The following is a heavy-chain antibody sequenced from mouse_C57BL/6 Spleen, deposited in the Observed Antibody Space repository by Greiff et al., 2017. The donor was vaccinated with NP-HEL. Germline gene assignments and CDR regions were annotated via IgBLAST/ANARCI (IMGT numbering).Heavy chain of an antibody. J-gene: IGHJ4*01. V-gene: IGHV1-80*01. CDR1: GYAFSSYW. CDR3: ARGGNYYGSSDGGAMDY. Sequence: QVQLQQSGAELVKPGASVKISCKASGYAFSSYWMNWVKQRPGKGLEWIGQIYPGDGDTNYNGKFKGKATLTADKSSSTAYMQLSSLTSEDSAVYFCARGGNYYGSSDGGAMDYWGQGTSVTVSS. CDR2: IYPGDGDT. D-gene: IGHD1-1*01.